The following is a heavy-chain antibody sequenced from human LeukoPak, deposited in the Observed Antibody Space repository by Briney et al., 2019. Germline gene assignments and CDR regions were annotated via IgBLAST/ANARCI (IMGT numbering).Heavy chain of an antibody. CDR3: ARWTPKGKYYFDY. J-gene: IGHJ4*02. Sequence: PPGRSLRLSCAASGFTFSSYGMHWVRQAPGKGLEWVAVIWYDGSNKYYADSVKGRFTISRDNSKNTLYLQMNSLRAEDTAVYYCARWTPKGKYYFDYWGQGTLVTVSS. V-gene: IGHV3-33*08. D-gene: IGHD3-10*01. CDR1: GFTFSSYG. CDR2: IWYDGSNK.